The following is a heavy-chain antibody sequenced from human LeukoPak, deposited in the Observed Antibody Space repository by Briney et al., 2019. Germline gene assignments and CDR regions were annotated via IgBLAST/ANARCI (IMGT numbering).Heavy chain of an antibody. CDR3: ARKLVFYYYYYMDV. D-gene: IGHD3-9*01. V-gene: IGHV4-39*07. Sequence: SETLSLTCTVSGGSISSSSYYWSWIRQPPGKGLEWIGEINHSGSTNYNPSLKSRVTISVDTSKNQFSLKLSSVTAADTAVYYCARKLVFYYYYYMDVWGKGTTVTVSS. J-gene: IGHJ6*03. CDR2: INHSGST. CDR1: GGSISSSSYY.